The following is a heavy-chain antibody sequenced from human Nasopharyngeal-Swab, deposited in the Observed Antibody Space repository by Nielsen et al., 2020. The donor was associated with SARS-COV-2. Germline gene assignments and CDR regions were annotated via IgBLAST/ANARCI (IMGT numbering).Heavy chain of an antibody. V-gene: IGHV3-53*01. Sequence: GESLKISCAASAFTFGNYYMTWIRQAPGKGLEWVSVIFSGGSTFYADSVKGRFTISRDTSKNTLYLQMFSLRAEDTAVYYCARDFLGGDSTNWGQGTLVTVSS. CDR3: ARDFLGGDSTN. J-gene: IGHJ1*01. CDR2: IFSGGST. CDR1: AFTFGNYY. D-gene: IGHD4-17*01.